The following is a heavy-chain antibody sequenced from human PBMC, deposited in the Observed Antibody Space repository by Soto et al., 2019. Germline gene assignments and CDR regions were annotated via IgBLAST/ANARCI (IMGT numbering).Heavy chain of an antibody. CDR2: IYYSGDT. CDR3: ARGRGDCGGTGCIGAFDI. Sequence: QVQLQESAPGLVKPSQTLSLTCTVSGGSISSGDYYWNWIRQHPGKGLEWIGYIYYSGDTYSNPSCKIHLPPSLDPSNNRFSGGRSFVTARDTAMFFGARGRGDCGGTGCIGAFDIWGQGKMVTVSP. J-gene: IGHJ3*02. D-gene: IGHD2-21*01. CDR1: GGSISSGDYY. V-gene: IGHV4-31*01.